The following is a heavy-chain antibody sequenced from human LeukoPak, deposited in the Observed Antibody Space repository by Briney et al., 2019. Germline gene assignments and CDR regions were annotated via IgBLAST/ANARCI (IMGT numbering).Heavy chain of an antibody. CDR3: ARRGFDFWSDDDY. V-gene: IGHV1-2*02. CDR1: GYTFTAYY. Sequence: VASVTVSCKASGYTFTAYYMHWVRQAPGQGLEWMGWINPNSGGTNYAQKFQGRVTMTRDTSISTAYMELSRLRSDDTAVYYCARRGFDFWSDDDYWGQGTLVTVSS. CDR2: INPNSGGT. J-gene: IGHJ4*02. D-gene: IGHD3-3*01.